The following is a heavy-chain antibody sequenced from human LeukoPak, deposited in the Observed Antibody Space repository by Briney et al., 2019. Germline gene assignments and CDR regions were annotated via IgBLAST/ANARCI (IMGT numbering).Heavy chain of an antibody. V-gene: IGHV4-39*01. CDR3: ARQFLSSTSYWSAWDY. CDR1: GGSISSSGYY. J-gene: IGHJ4*02. Sequence: SETLSLTCTVSGGSISSSGYYWGWIRQPPGKGLEWIDSIYYSGSTYYNPSLKSRVTISVDTSKNQFSLKLSSVTAADTAVYYCARQFLSSTSYWSAWDYWGQGTLVTVSS. CDR2: IYYSGST. D-gene: IGHD2-2*01.